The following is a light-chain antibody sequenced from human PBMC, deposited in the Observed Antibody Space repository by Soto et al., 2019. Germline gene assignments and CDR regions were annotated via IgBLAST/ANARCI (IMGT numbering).Light chain of an antibody. CDR1: QSVSSK. Sequence: EIVMTQSPATLSVSPGERATLSCRASQSVSSKLAWYQQKPGQAPRLLIYRASTRATDIPARFSGSGSGTEFILTISSLQSEDFAVYYCQQYNNWPPATFGQGTKVDIK. CDR2: RAS. J-gene: IGKJ1*01. V-gene: IGKV3-15*01. CDR3: QQYNNWPPAT.